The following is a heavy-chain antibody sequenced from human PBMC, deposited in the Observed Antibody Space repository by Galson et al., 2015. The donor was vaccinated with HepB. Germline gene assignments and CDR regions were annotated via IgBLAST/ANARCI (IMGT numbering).Heavy chain of an antibody. CDR2: ISYDGSNK. D-gene: IGHD1-26*01. V-gene: IGHV3-30*18. J-gene: IGHJ4*02. CDR3: AKGQGGWELNAGDY. Sequence: SLRLSCAASGFTFSSYGMHWVRQAPGKGLEWVAVISYDGSNKYYADSVKGRFTISRDNSKNTLYLQMNSLRAEDTAVYYCAKGQGGWELNAGDYWGQETLVTVSS. CDR1: GFTFSSYG.